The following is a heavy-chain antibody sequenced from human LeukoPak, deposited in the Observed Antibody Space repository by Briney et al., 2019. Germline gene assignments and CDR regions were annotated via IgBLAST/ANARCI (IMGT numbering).Heavy chain of an antibody. Sequence: PGGSLRLSCAASGFTFSSYSMNWVRQAPGKGLEWVSSISSSSSYIYYADSVKGRFTISRDNAKNSLYLQMNSLRAEDTAVYYCARVIALCSGGSCYWEAAFGIWGQGTMVTVSS. CDR3: ARVIALCSGGSCYWEAAFGI. CDR2: ISSSSSYI. CDR1: GFTFSSYS. J-gene: IGHJ3*02. V-gene: IGHV3-21*01. D-gene: IGHD2-15*01.